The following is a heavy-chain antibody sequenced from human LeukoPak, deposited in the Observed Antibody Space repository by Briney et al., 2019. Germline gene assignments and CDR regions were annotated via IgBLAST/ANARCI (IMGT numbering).Heavy chain of an antibody. CDR3: ARGRAYGSGPRDPNIHYYMDV. CDR1: GYTFTSYG. CDR2: ISAYNGNT. V-gene: IGHV1-18*01. J-gene: IGHJ6*03. D-gene: IGHD3-10*01. Sequence: ASVKVSCKASGYTFTSYGISWVRQAPGQGLEWMGWISAYNGNTSYAQKLQGRVTMTTDTSTSTAYMELRSLRSDDTAVYYCARGRAYGSGPRDPNIHYYMDVWGKGTTVTVSS.